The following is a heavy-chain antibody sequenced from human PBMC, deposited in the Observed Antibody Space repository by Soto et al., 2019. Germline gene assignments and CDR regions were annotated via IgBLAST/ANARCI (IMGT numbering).Heavy chain of an antibody. D-gene: IGHD2-2*01. V-gene: IGHV1-69*13. CDR2: IIPIFGTA. CDR3: AREPLCSSTSCARPNWFDP. CDR1: GGTFSSYA. J-gene: IGHJ5*02. Sequence: ASVKVSCKASGGTFSSYAISWVRQAPGQGLEWMGGIIPIFGTANYAQKFQGRVTITADESTSTAYMELSSLRSEDTAVYYCAREPLCSSTSCARPNWFDPWGQGTLVTVS.